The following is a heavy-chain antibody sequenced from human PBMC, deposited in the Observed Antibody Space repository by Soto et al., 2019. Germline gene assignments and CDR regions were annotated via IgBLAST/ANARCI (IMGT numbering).Heavy chain of an antibody. J-gene: IGHJ5*02. CDR2: INHSGST. Sequence: QVQLQQWGAGLLKPSETLSLTCAVYGGSFSGYYWSWIRQPPGKGLEWIGEINHSGSTNYNPSLKSRVTISVDTSKNQFSLKLSSVTAADTAVYYCARASASPGWFDPWGQGILVTVSS. CDR3: ARASASPGWFDP. V-gene: IGHV4-34*01. CDR1: GGSFSGYY.